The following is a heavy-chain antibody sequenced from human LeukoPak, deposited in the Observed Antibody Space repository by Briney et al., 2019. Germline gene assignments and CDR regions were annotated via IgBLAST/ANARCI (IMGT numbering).Heavy chain of an antibody. D-gene: IGHD3-22*01. CDR2: ISYDGSNK. V-gene: IGHV3-30*04. J-gene: IGHJ3*02. CDR3: ARGPLGSSGSGDAFDI. CDR1: GFTFSSYA. Sequence: GRSLRLSCAASGFTFSSYAMHWVRQAPGKGLEWVAVISYDGSNKYYADSVKGRFTISRDNSKNTLYLQMNSLRAEDTAVYYCARGPLGSSGSGDAFDIWGQGTMVTVSS.